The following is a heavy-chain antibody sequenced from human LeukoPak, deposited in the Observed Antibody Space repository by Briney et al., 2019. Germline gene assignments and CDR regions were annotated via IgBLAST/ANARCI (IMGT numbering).Heavy chain of an antibody. V-gene: IGHV5-51*01. CDR3: AREYCSGGSCYSDAFDI. CDR1: GYSFTSYW. D-gene: IGHD2-15*01. CDR2: IYPGDSDT. Sequence: GESLKSSCKGSGYSFTSYWIGWVRQMPGKGLEWMGIIYPGDSDTRYSPSFQGQVTISADKSISTAYLQWSSLKASDTAMYYCAREYCSGGSCYSDAFDIWGQGTMVTVSS. J-gene: IGHJ3*02.